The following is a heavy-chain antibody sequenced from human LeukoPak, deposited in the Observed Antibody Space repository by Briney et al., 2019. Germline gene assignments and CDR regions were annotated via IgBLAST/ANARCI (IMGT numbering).Heavy chain of an antibody. V-gene: IGHV4-59*01. CDR2: IYYSGST. Sequence: SETLSLTCTVSGGSMSSNYWSWIRQPPGKGLEWIGYIYYSGSTNYNPSLKSRVTMSGDTSKNQFSLRLSSVTAADTAVYYCARVDGRYYYGSGSYSLALDAFDIWGQGTMVTVSS. D-gene: IGHD3-10*01. CDR1: GGSMSSNY. J-gene: IGHJ3*02. CDR3: ARVDGRYYYGSGSYSLALDAFDI.